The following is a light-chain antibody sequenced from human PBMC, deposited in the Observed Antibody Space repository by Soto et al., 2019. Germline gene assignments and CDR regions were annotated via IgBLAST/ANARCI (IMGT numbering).Light chain of an antibody. CDR1: SSDVGGYNY. Sequence: QSALTQPASVSGSPGQSITISCTGTSSDVGGYNYVSWYQQHPGKAPKLMIYDVGNRPSGVSNRFSGSKSGNTASLTISGLQAEDEADYYCSSYTSSSTRVMFGGGTKLTVL. J-gene: IGLJ3*02. CDR2: DVG. CDR3: SSYTSSSTRVM. V-gene: IGLV2-14*03.